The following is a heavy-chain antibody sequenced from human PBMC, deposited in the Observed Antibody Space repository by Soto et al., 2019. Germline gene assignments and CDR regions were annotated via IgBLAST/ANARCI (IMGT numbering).Heavy chain of an antibody. J-gene: IGHJ3*02. D-gene: IGHD3-10*01. CDR1: GGTFSSYA. CDR2: IIPIFGTA. V-gene: IGHV1-69*01. CDR3: ARCRVRTGRDAFDI. Sequence: QVQLVQSGAEVKKPGSSVKVSCKASGGTFSSYAISWVRQAPGQGLEWRGGIIPIFGTANYAPTFQGRVTITADESTSTAYMELSSLRSEDTAVYYCARCRVRTGRDAFDIWGQGTMVTVAS.